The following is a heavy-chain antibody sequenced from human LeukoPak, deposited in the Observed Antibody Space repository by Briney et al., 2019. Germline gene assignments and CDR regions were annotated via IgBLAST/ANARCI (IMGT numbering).Heavy chain of an antibody. Sequence: ETLSLTCTVSGGSISSSSYYWGWIRQPPGKGLEWIGTIYYSGSTYHNPSLKSRVTISVDTSKNQFSLKLSSVTAADTAVYYCARHASLSIAAYFEYWGQGTLVTVSS. D-gene: IGHD6-6*01. J-gene: IGHJ4*02. V-gene: IGHV4-39*01. CDR2: IYYSGST. CDR3: ARHASLSIAAYFEY. CDR1: GGSISSSSYY.